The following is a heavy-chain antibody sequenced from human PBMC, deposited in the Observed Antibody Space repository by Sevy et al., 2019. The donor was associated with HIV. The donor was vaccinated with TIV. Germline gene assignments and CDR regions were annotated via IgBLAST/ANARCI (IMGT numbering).Heavy chain of an antibody. CDR1: GFTFSSYA. CDR3: AKARLGDFFDY. J-gene: IGHJ4*02. D-gene: IGHD4-17*01. Sequence: GGSLRLSCAASGFTFSSYAMNWVRQAPGKGPEWVSTISASGGHTFFADSVKGRFNISRDNSKNTLYLQTNSLRAEDTAVYFCAKARLGDFFDYWGQGTLVTVSS. CDR2: ISASGGHT. V-gene: IGHV3-23*01.